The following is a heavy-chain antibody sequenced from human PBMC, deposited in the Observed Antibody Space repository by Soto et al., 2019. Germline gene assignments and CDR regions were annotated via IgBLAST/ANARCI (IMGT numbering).Heavy chain of an antibody. V-gene: IGHV4-31*03. CDR1: GGSISSGGYH. D-gene: IGHD2-15*01. CDR2: IYYSGST. Sequence: SETLSLTCTVSGGSISSGGYHWSWIRQHPGKGLEWIGYIYYSGSTYYNPSLKSRVTISVDTSKNQFSLKLSSVTAADTAVYYCARVGSDIVVVVAARNDRYYFDYWGQGTLVTVSS. J-gene: IGHJ4*02. CDR3: ARVGSDIVVVVAARNDRYYFDY.